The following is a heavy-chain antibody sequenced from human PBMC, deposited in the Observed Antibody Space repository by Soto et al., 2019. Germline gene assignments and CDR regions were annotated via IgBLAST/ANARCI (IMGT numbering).Heavy chain of an antibody. V-gene: IGHV3-30*03. D-gene: IGHD5-12*01. CDR2: ISYDGSNK. J-gene: IGHJ4*02. CDR3: ASGYSGYDWSYYFDY. CDR1: GFTFSSYG. Sequence: QVQLVESGGGVVQPGRSLRLSCAASGFTFSSYGMHWVRQAPGKGLEWVAVISYDGSNKYYADSVKGRFTISRDNSKNTLYLQMNSLRAEDTAVYYCASGYSGYDWSYYFDYWGQGTLVTVSS.